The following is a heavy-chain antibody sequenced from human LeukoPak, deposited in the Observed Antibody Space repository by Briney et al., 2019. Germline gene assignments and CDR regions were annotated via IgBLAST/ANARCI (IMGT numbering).Heavy chain of an antibody. Sequence: GGSLRLSCAASGFTFSSYGMHWVRQAPGKGLEWVAVIWYDGSNKYYADSVKGRFTISRDNSKNTLYLQMNSLRAEETAVYYCARDPSHYYDSSGYYGDAFDIWGQGTMVTVSS. CDR1: GFTFSSYG. CDR3: ARDPSHYYDSSGYYGDAFDI. J-gene: IGHJ3*02. V-gene: IGHV3-33*01. CDR2: IWYDGSNK. D-gene: IGHD3-22*01.